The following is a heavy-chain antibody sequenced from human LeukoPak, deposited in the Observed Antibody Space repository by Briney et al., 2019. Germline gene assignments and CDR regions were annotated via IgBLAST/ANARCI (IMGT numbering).Heavy chain of an antibody. CDR3: ARGPDYSSGSYYNYNYHGMDV. Sequence: GASVKVSCKASGYTFTGYYMHWVRQAPGQGLEWMGWINPNSGGTNYAQKFQGRVTMTRDTSISTAYMELSRLRSDDTAVYYCARGPDYSSGSYYNYNYHGMDVWGQGTSVTVSS. V-gene: IGHV1-2*02. CDR2: INPNSGGT. D-gene: IGHD3-10*01. J-gene: IGHJ6*02. CDR1: GYTFTGYY.